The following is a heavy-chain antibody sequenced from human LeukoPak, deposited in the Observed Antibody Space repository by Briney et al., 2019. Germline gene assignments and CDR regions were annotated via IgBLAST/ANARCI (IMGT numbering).Heavy chain of an antibody. D-gene: IGHD6-13*01. CDR2: IYSGGST. J-gene: IGHJ6*03. CDR1: GFTVSSNY. CDR3: ARSIAAAASPHYYYMDV. V-gene: IGHV3-53*01. Sequence: PGGSLRLSCAASGFTVSSNYMSWVRQAPGKGLEWVSVIYSGGSTYYADSVEGRFTISRDNSKNTLYLQMNSLRAEDTAVYYCARSIAAAASPHYYYMDVWGKGTTVTVSS.